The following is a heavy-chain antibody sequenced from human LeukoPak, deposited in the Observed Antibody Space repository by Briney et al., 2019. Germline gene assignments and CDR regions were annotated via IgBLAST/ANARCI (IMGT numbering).Heavy chain of an antibody. D-gene: IGHD3-9*01. Sequence: PGRSLRLSCAASGFTFDDYAMHWVRQAPGKGLEWVSGISWNSGSIGYADSVKGRFTISRDNAKNSLYLQMNSLRAEDTALYYCARDSLYYDISIDYWGQGTLVTVSS. CDR3: ARDSLYYDISIDY. CDR1: GFTFDDYA. CDR2: ISWNSGSI. J-gene: IGHJ4*02. V-gene: IGHV3-9*01.